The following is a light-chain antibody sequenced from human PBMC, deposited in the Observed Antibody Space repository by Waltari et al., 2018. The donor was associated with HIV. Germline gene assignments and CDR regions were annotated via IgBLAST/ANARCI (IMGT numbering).Light chain of an antibody. J-gene: IGKJ4*01. CDR3: MQALQMPLT. CDR2: LVF. CDR1: QSLLHTNGYTY. Sequence: DIVMTQPPFSLPVSPGEPASISCRSSQSLLHTNGYTYLNWYIQKPGQSPQLLIYLVFHLASGVPDRFSCSGSGTDFTLHINQVDADDVGLYYCMQALQMPLTFGGGTKVEIK. V-gene: IGKV2-28*01.